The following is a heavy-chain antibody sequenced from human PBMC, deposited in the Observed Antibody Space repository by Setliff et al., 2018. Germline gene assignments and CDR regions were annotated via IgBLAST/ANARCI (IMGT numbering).Heavy chain of an antibody. D-gene: IGHD6-19*01. CDR2: INSGGSLI. V-gene: IGHV3-48*03. J-gene: IGHJ4*02. CDR3: ARDPGWKQFDY. CDR1: GFTFSNYE. Sequence: GGSLRLSCAASGFTFSNYEMNWVRQAPGKGLEWVSYINSGGSLIYYADSVKGRFTISRDNAKSSLYLQMNSLRAEDTAVYYCARDPGWKQFDYWGQGTLVTVS.